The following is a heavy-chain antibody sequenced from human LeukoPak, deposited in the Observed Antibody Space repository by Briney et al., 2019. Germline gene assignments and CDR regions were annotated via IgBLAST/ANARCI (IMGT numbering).Heavy chain of an antibody. CDR1: GFTFSDYA. Sequence: GGSLRLSCAASGFTFSDYAMSWVRQAPGKGLEWLSVISGGSSGSTYYADSVKGRFTISRDNAKNSLYLQMNSLRAEDTAVYYCARGTPHILTGYYGAQYYYYYYMDVWGKGTTVTISS. CDR3: ARGTPHILTGYYGAQYYYYYYMDV. D-gene: IGHD3-9*01. J-gene: IGHJ6*03. CDR2: ISGGSSGST. V-gene: IGHV3-23*01.